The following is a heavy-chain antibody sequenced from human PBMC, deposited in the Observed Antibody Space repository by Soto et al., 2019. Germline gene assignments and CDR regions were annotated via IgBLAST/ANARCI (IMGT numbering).Heavy chain of an antibody. V-gene: IGHV4-34*01. CDR2: INHSGST. Sequence: SETLSLTCAVYGGSFSGYYWSWIRQPPGKGLEWIGEINHSGSTNYNPSLKSRVTISVDTSKNQFSLKLSSVTAADTAVYYCARGVTIFGVVTTPRNYFDYWGQGTLVTVSS. CDR1: GGSFSGYY. CDR3: ARGVTIFGVVTTPRNYFDY. D-gene: IGHD3-3*01. J-gene: IGHJ4*02.